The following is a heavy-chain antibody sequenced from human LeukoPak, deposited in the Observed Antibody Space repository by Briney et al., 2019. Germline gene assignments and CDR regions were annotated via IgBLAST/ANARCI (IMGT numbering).Heavy chain of an antibody. CDR3: ARDEQSGYFDY. Sequence: ASVKVSCKASGYTFTSYYMHWVRQAPGQGLEWMGIINPSGGSTSYAQKFQGRVTMTRDTSTSTVYMELGSLRSEDTAVYYCARDEQSGYFDYWGQGTLVTVSS. J-gene: IGHJ4*02. CDR2: INPSGGST. CDR1: GYTFTSYY. D-gene: IGHD3-3*01. V-gene: IGHV1-46*01.